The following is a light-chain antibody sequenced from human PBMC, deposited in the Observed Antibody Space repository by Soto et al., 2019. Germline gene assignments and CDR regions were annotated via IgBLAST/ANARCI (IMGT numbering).Light chain of an antibody. CDR2: GNS. CDR1: RSNIGRDNY. Sequence: QSALTQPASVSGAPGQSVTISCSGTRSNIGRDNYVAWYQQFPGKTPKLFIYGNSNRPSGVSSRFSGSKSGNSASLTISGLQAEDEADYYCISYNSSRSSYVFGSGTKVTVL. J-gene: IGLJ1*01. CDR3: ISYNSSRSSYV. V-gene: IGLV2-14*01.